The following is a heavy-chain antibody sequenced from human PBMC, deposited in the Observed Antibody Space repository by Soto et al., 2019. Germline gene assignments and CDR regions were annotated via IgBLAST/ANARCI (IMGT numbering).Heavy chain of an antibody. CDR1: GFTFSSYA. CDR3: AKDKVIVVVPAAISLNWFDP. D-gene: IGHD2-2*01. J-gene: IGHJ5*02. CDR2: ISGSGGST. V-gene: IGHV3-23*01. Sequence: LRLSCAASGFTFSSYAMIWVRQAPGKVLEWVSAISGSGGSTYYADSVKGRFTISRDNSKNTLYLQMNSLRAEDTAVYYCAKDKVIVVVPAAISLNWFDPWGQGTLVTVSS.